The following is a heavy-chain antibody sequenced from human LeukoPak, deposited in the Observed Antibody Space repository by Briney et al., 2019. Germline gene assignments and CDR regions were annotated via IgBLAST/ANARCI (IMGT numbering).Heavy chain of an antibody. CDR2: IYYSGST. D-gene: IGHD3-10*01. J-gene: IGHJ6*02. Sequence: SETLSLTCTVSGGSISSYYWSWIRQPPGKGLEWIGYIYYSGSTNYNPSLKSRVTISVDTSKNQSSLKLSSATAADTAVYYCARDFWGTMVRAASMDVWGQGTTVTVSS. CDR3: ARDFWGTMVRAASMDV. CDR1: GGSISSYY. V-gene: IGHV4-59*08.